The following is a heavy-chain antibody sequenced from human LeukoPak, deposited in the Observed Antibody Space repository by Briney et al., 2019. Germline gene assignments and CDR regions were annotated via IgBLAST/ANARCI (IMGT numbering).Heavy chain of an antibody. CDR1: GFTVSSNY. Sequence: GGSLRLSCAASGFTVSSNYMSWVRQAPRKGLEWVSVIYSGGSTYYADSVKGRFTISRDNSKNTLYLQMNSLRAEDTAVYYCARMYSSGWYPNWFDPWGQGTLVTVSS. CDR2: IYSGGST. J-gene: IGHJ5*02. CDR3: ARMYSSGWYPNWFDP. V-gene: IGHV3-66*01. D-gene: IGHD6-19*01.